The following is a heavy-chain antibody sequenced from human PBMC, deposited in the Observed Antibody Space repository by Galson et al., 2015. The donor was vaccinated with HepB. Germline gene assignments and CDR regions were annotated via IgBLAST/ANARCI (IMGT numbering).Heavy chain of an antibody. V-gene: IGHV3-30*04. CDR3: ARDPPGY. CDR2: ISYDGSNK. CDR1: GFTFSSYA. J-gene: IGHJ4*02. D-gene: IGHD3-10*01. Sequence: SLRLSCAASGFTFSSYAMHWVRQAPGKGLEWVAVISYDGSNKYYADSVKGRFTISRDNSKNTLYLQMNSLRAEDTAVYYCARDPPGYWGQGTLVTVSS.